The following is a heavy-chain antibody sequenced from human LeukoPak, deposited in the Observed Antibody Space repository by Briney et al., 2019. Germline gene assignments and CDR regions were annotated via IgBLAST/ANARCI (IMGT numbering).Heavy chain of an antibody. D-gene: IGHD6-13*01. V-gene: IGHV3-7*01. CDR3: AREISSWFRTEGRFDP. CDR2: IKQDGSER. CDR1: GFMLSSHW. Sequence: GGSLRLSCAASGFMLSSHWMSWVRPAPGKGLEWLANIKQDGSERHYVDSVMGRFTISRDDAKNLVYLQMNSLRAEDTAVYYCAREISSWFRTEGRFDPWGQGTLVTVSS. J-gene: IGHJ5*02.